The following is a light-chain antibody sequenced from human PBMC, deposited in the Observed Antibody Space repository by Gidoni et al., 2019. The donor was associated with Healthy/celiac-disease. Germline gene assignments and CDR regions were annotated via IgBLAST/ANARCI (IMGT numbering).Light chain of an antibody. CDR1: QVITNT. CDR2: DVS. CDR3: QHYNDYSPT. Sequence: AIKLTQSPSSLSASVGDTVTITCRASQVITNTLAWYQQKPGKAPDLLIFDVSTLQSGVPTRFSGSVSGTYFTLTVTGLQPEDFATYYCQHYNDYSPTFGGXTEVEIK. V-gene: IGKV1D-13*01. J-gene: IGKJ4*01.